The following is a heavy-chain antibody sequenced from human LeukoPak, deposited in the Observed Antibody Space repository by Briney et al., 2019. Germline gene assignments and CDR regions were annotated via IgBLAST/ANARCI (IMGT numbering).Heavy chain of an antibody. D-gene: IGHD5-18*01. CDR1: GFTFSSDA. Sequence: GGSLRLSCAASGFTFSSDAMSWVRQAPGKGLEWVSAISGSGGSTYYADSVKGRFTISRDNSRNTLYLQMNSLRAEDTAVYYCAKDKRGYSYGLDYWGQGTLVTVSS. CDR2: ISGSGGST. J-gene: IGHJ4*02. V-gene: IGHV3-23*01. CDR3: AKDKRGYSYGLDY.